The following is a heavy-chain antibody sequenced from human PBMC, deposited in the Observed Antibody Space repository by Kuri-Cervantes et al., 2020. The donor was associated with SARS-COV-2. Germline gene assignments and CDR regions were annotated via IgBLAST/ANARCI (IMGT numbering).Heavy chain of an antibody. CDR3: AVGGRTTGLAG. V-gene: IGHV3-30-3*01. D-gene: IGHD4-17*01. CDR2: ISYDGSNK. J-gene: IGHJ4*02. Sequence: GESLKISCAASGFTFSSYAMHWVRQAPGKGLEWVAVISYDGSNKYYADSVKGRFTISRDNAKNSLYLQMNSLRAEDTAVYYCAVGGRTTGLAGWGQGDLVTVSS. CDR1: GFTFSSYA.